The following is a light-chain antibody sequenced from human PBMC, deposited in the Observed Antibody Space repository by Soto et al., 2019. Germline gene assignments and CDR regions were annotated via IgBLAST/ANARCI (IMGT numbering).Light chain of an antibody. Sequence: QSALTQPASVPGSPGQSITISCTGTSSDVGGYNYVSWYQQHPGKAPKLMIYDVSIRPSGVSNRFSGSKSGNTASLTISGLQAEDEADYYCSSYTSSSTLKVFGGGTKLTVL. CDR3: SSYTSSSTLKV. CDR2: DVS. V-gene: IGLV2-14*03. CDR1: SSDVGGYNY. J-gene: IGLJ2*01.